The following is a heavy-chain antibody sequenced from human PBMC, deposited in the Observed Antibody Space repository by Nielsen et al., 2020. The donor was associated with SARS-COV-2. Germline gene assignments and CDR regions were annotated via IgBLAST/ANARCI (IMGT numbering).Heavy chain of an antibody. V-gene: IGHV3-7*01. CDR2: IKQDGSEK. D-gene: IGHD5-12*01. CDR3: ARTLSGNFYFGMDV. CDR1: GFTFSSYW. J-gene: IGHJ6*02. Sequence: GGSLRLSCAASGFTFSSYWMSWVRQAPGKGLEWVANIKQDGSEKYYVDSVKGRFTISRDNSKNTLYLQMDSLRVEDTAVYYCARTLSGNFYFGMDVWGRGTTVTVSS.